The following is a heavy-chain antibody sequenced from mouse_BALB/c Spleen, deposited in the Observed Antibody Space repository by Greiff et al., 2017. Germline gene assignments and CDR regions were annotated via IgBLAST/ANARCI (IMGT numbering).Heavy chain of an antibody. Sequence: EVKLMESGGGLVKPGGSLKLSCAASGFTFSSYAMSWVRQTPEKRLEWVATISSGGSYTYYPDSVKGRFTISRDNAKNTLYLQMSSLRSEDTAMYYCASIYYYGSSPAWFAYWGQGTLVTVSA. J-gene: IGHJ3*01. V-gene: IGHV5-9-3*01. CDR1: GFTFSSYA. CDR2: ISSGGSYT. D-gene: IGHD1-1*01. CDR3: ASIYYYGSSPAWFAY.